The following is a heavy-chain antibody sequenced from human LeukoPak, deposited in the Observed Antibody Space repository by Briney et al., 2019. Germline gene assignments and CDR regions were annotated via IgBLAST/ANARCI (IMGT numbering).Heavy chain of an antibody. J-gene: IGHJ5*02. D-gene: IGHD6-6*01. CDR3: ARHTSKTYSSSSDWFDP. V-gene: IGHV4-4*09. CDR1: GGSISSSY. Sequence: SETLSLTCTVSGGSISSSYWSWIRQPPGKRLEWIGYIYSSGTTNYNPSLKSRFTISVDTSKNQFSLNLNSVTAADTAVYYCARHTSKTYSSSSDWFDPWGQGTLVTVSS. CDR2: IYSSGTT.